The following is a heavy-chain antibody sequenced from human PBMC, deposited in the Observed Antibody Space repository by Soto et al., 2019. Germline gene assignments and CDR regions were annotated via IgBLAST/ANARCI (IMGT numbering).Heavy chain of an antibody. D-gene: IGHD3-3*01. J-gene: IGHJ4*02. CDR3: ATGVIWIGYFSVDS. CDR2: FIPVYRTL. CDR1: GGSFGNSA. V-gene: IGHV1-69*01. Sequence: QVQLVQSGAEVKKPGSSVKVSCKASGGSFGNSAINWVRQTPGQGLEWLGGFIPVYRTLNYAQKFQGRVTITAAESTGTAYMTLSSLVSADTAVYYCATGVIWIGYFSVDSWGQGTRVTVSS.